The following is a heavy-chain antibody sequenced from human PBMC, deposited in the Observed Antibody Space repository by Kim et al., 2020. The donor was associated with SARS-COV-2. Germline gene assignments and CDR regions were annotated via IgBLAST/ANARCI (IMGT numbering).Heavy chain of an antibody. V-gene: IGHV1-69*13. J-gene: IGHJ6*02. Sequence: SVKVSCKASGGTFSSYAISWVRQAPGQGLEWMGGIIPIFGTANYAQKFQGRVTMTADESTSTAYMELSSLRSEDTAVYYCARTWSHISLYYYYGMDVWGQGTTVTVSS. CDR1: GGTFSSYA. D-gene: IGHD2-21*01. CDR3: ARTWSHISLYYYYGMDV. CDR2: IIPIFGTA.